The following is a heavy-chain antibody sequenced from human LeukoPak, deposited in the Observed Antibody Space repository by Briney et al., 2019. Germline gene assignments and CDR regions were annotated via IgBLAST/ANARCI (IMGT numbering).Heavy chain of an antibody. Sequence: ASVKVSCKTSGYTFTTNHINWVRQATGQGLEWMGWMNPNSGNTGYAQKFQGRVAITRNTSISTAYMELSSLRSEDTAVYYRARAYYDTSGYYYFDYWGQGSLVTVSS. D-gene: IGHD3-22*01. J-gene: IGHJ4*02. CDR1: GYTFTTNH. CDR3: ARAYYDTSGYYYFDY. V-gene: IGHV1-8*03. CDR2: MNPNSGNT.